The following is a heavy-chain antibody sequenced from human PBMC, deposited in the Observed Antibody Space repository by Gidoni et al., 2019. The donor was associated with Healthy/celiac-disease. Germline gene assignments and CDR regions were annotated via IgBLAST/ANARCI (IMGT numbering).Heavy chain of an antibody. J-gene: IGHJ4*02. CDR2: INHSGST. V-gene: IGHV4-34*01. D-gene: IGHD4-17*01. CDR3: AREEDGDYPKIDY. CDR1: GGSFSGYY. Sequence: QVQLQQWGAGLLKPSETLSLTCAVYGGSFSGYYWSWIRQPPGKGLEWIGEINHSGSTNYNPSLKSRVTISVDTSKNQFSLKLSSVTAADTAVYYCAREEDGDYPKIDYWGQGSLVTVSS.